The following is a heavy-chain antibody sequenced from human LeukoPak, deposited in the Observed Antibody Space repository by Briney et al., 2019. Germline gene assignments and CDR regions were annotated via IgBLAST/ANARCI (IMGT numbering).Heavy chain of an antibody. J-gene: IGHJ6*02. CDR2: ISSSGGTT. Sequence: GGSLRLSCAASGFTFSSYAMSWVRQAPGKGLEWVSYISSSGGTTYYADSVKGRFTISRDNAKNTLYLQMNSLRAEDTAVYYCARAIAAAGIISIYYYGIVVWGPGATVTVSS. CDR3: ARAIAAAGIISIYYYGIVV. D-gene: IGHD6-13*01. CDR1: GFTFSSYA. V-gene: IGHV3-48*04.